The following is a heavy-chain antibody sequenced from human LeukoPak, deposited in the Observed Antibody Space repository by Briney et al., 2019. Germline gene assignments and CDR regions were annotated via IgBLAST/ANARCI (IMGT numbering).Heavy chain of an antibody. CDR1: GDSVSSNNAA. J-gene: IGHJ6*03. Sequence: SETLSLTCAISGDSVSSNNAAWTWIRQSPSRGLEWLGRTYYRSKWYNDYAVSVKGRITINPDTSKNQFSLQLNSVTPEDTAVYYCARRVVRGTDYMDVWGKGTTVTVSS. V-gene: IGHV6-1*01. D-gene: IGHD3-3*01. CDR3: ARRVVRGTDYMDV. CDR2: TYYRSKWYN.